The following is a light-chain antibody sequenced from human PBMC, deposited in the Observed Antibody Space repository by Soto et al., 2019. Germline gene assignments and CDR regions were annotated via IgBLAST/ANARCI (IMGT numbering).Light chain of an antibody. J-gene: IGKJ3*01. V-gene: IGKV3-20*01. CDR2: GSS. CDR1: QSVSSSF. Sequence: DIVLTQSPGTLSLSPGERATLSCRASQSVSSSFLAWYQQKPGQAPRLLIYGSSSRATGIPDRFSGAGSGTGFTLTISRLEPEDFAVYYCQQYGTSPFTFGPGNKVDIK. CDR3: QQYGTSPFT.